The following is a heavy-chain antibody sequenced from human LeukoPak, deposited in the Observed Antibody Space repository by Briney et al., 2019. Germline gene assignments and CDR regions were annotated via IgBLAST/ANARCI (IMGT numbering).Heavy chain of an antibody. V-gene: IGHV1-46*01. J-gene: IGHJ5*02. D-gene: IGHD6-13*01. Sequence: ASVKVSCKASGYTFTSYYMHWVRQAPGQGLEWMGIINPSGGSTSYAQKFQGRVTMTRDTSTSTVYMELSSLRSEDTAVYYCARDFSIAAAGRPPNWFDPWGQGTLVTVSS. CDR1: GYTFTSYY. CDR2: INPSGGST. CDR3: ARDFSIAAAGRPPNWFDP.